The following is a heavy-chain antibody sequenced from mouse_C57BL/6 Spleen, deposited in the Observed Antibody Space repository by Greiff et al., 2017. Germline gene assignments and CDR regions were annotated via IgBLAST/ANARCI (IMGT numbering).Heavy chain of an antibody. CDR1: GFTFSSYA. CDR2: ISDGGSYT. CDR3: ARDWPHYGSSFDY. V-gene: IGHV5-4*01. J-gene: IGHJ2*01. D-gene: IGHD1-1*01. Sequence: DVQLQESGGGLVKPGGSLKLSCAASGFTFSSYAMSWVRQTPEKRLEWVATISDGGSYTYYPDNVKGRFTISRDNAKNNLYLQMSHLKSEDTAMYYCARDWPHYGSSFDYWGQGTTLTVSS.